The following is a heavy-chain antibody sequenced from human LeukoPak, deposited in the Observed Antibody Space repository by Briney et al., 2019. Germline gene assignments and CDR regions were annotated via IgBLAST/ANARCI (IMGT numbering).Heavy chain of an antibody. CDR3: ASVPYYDSSLPGY. J-gene: IGHJ4*02. V-gene: IGHV3-64*01. D-gene: IGHD3-22*01. CDR2: ISSNGGST. Sequence: GGSLRLSCAASGFTFSSYAMHWVRQAPGKGLEYVSAISSNGGSTYYANSVKGRFTISRDNSKNTLYLQMGSLRAEDTAVYYCASVPYYDSSLPGYWGQGTQVTVSS. CDR1: GFTFSSYA.